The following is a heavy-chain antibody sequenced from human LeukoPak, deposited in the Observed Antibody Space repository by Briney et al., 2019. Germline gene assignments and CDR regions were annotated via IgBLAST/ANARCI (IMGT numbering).Heavy chain of an antibody. CDR3: ARRVLLWFGEFPANWFDP. CDR1: GYTFTSYG. Sequence: ASVKVSCKASGYTFTSYGISWVRPAPGQGLEWMGWISAYNGNTNYAQKLQGRVTMTTDTSTSTAYMELRSLRSDDTAVYYCARRVLLWFGEFPANWFDPWGQGTLVTVSS. D-gene: IGHD3-10*01. V-gene: IGHV1-18*01. J-gene: IGHJ5*02. CDR2: ISAYNGNT.